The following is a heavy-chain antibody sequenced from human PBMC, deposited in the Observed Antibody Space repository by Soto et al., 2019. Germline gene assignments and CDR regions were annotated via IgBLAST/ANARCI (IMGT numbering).Heavy chain of an antibody. CDR1: GFTFSSYG. CDR3: AKGAGIISLGGYYGMDV. J-gene: IGHJ6*02. CDR2: ISYDGSNK. V-gene: IGHV3-30*18. Sequence: QVQLVESGGGVVQPGRSLRLSCAASGFTFSSYGMHWVRQAPGKGLEGVAVISYDGSNKYYADSVKGRFTISRDNSKNTLYLQMNSLRAEDTAVYYCAKGAGIISLGGYYGMDVWGQGTTVTVSS. D-gene: IGHD3-10*01.